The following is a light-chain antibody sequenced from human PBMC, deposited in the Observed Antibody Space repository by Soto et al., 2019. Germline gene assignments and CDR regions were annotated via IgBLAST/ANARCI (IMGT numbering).Light chain of an antibody. V-gene: IGKV3-15*01. CDR3: QQSNTWHLA. CDR2: GAS. CDR1: QSVSSN. J-gene: IGKJ1*01. Sequence: ETVMTQSPVTLSLSPGESATLSCTASQSVSSNLAWYKKNPGQAPRLLIYGASSRATGIPARFSGSGSGTAFTLTLSRMQSEEVALYQGQQSNTWHLALGQGTKVDIK.